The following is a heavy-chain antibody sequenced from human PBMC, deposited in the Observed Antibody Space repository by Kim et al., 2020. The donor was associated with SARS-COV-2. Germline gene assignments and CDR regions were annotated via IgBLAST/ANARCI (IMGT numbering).Heavy chain of an antibody. J-gene: IGHJ6*02. V-gene: IGHV4-59*01. Sequence: SETLSLTCTLSGGSISRSYWSWIRQPPGKGLEWIGYIYYNGSTRYNPSLKSRVTISVDTFKNEFALRLTSVTAADTAVYYCARDRRLGYSYGSIDDYGMDVWGRGTTVIVSS. CDR3: ARDRRLGYSYGSIDDYGMDV. D-gene: IGHD5-18*01. CDR1: GGSISRSY. CDR2: IYYNGST.